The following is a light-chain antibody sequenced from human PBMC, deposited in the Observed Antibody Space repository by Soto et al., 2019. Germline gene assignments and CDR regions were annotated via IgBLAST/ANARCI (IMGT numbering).Light chain of an antibody. J-gene: IGLJ1*01. V-gene: IGLV2-14*01. Sequence: QSALTQPASLSGSPGQSITISCTGTSSDIGAYDYVSWFQQHPGKAPKLMISEVNNRPSGVSNRFSGSKSGNTASLTISGLQAEDEAEYYCSLYTTASTYVFGTGTKLTVL. CDR1: SSDIGAYDY. CDR2: EVN. CDR3: SLYTTASTYV.